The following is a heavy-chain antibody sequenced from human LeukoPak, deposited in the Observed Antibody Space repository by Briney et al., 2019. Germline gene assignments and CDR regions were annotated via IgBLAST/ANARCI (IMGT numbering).Heavy chain of an antibody. J-gene: IGHJ3*02. V-gene: IGHV4-59*01. Sequence: SETLSLTCTVSGGSISSYYWSWIRQPPGKGLEWIGYIYYSGSTTYNPSLKSRVTLSVDTPKNQFSLKLSSVTAADSAVYYCATDSSGYLGAFDIWGQGTMVTVSS. CDR3: ATDSSGYLGAFDI. D-gene: IGHD3-22*01. CDR1: GGSISSYY. CDR2: IYYSGST.